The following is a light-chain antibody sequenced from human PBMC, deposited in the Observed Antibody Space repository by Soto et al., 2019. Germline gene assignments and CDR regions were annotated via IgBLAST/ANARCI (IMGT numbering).Light chain of an antibody. Sequence: IVLTQSPGTLSLSPVERSTLSCRASQSVGSYLAWYQHKPGQAPRLLISDASNRATGIPARFSGSGSETDFTLTISSLEPEDSAVYYCQQRSNWPSLTCGGGNKGDIK. CDR3: QQRSNWPSLT. CDR1: QSVGSY. J-gene: IGKJ4*01. CDR2: DAS. V-gene: IGKV3-11*01.